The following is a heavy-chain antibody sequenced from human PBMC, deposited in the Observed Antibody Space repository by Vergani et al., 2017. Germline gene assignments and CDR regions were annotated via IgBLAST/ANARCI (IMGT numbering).Heavy chain of an antibody. Sequence: QVTLKESGPVLVKPTETLTLTCTVSGFSLSNARMGVSWIRQPPGKALEWLAHIFSNDEKSYSTSLKSSLTISKDTSKSQVVLTMTNMDPVDTATYYCARITRYYYDSSGYHDYWGQGTLVTVSS. CDR3: ARITRYYYDSSGYHDY. V-gene: IGHV2-26*01. D-gene: IGHD3-22*01. CDR2: IFSNDEK. J-gene: IGHJ4*02. CDR1: GFSLSNARMG.